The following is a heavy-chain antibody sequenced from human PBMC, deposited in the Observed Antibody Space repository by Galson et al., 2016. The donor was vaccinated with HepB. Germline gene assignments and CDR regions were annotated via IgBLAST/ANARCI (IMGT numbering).Heavy chain of an antibody. CDR1: GYTFTTSG. J-gene: IGHJ4*02. D-gene: IGHD2/OR15-2a*01. CDR2: ISTYSCNT. CDR3: ARVDQYRFDS. Sequence: SVKVSCKASGYTFTTSGISWVRQAPGQGLEWMGWISTYSCNTKYAQKFQDRLTFTTDPSTTTAYMELRSLRFYDTALYCCARVDQYRFDSWGQGTLVTVSS. V-gene: IGHV1-18*01.